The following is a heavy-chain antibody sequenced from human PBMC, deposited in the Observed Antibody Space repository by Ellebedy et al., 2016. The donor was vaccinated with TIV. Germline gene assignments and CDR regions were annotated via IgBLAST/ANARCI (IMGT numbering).Heavy chain of an antibody. Sequence: GGSLRLSXAASGFTFSSSTMHWVRQAPGWGLDWVAGISFDGRAVHYADSVKGRFTISRDNSKNTLSLQTNSLRGEDSAIYYCARGPYSSGHCDAFDVWGRGTAVTVPS. V-gene: IGHV3-30*04. J-gene: IGHJ3*01. D-gene: IGHD6-19*01. CDR1: GFTFSSST. CDR3: ARGPYSSGHCDAFDV. CDR2: ISFDGRAV.